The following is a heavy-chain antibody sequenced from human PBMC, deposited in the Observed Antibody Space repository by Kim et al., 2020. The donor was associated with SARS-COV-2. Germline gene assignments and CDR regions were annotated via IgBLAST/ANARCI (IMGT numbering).Heavy chain of an antibody. Sequence: GGSLRLSCAASGFTFSSYSMNWVRQAPGKGLEWVSYISSSSSTIYYADSVKGRFTISRDNAKNSLYLQMNSLRDEDTAVYYCARDEGEQWLVLKEDYGMDVWGQGTTVTVSS. CDR2: ISSSSSTI. D-gene: IGHD6-19*01. V-gene: IGHV3-48*02. CDR3: ARDEGEQWLVLKEDYGMDV. CDR1: GFTFSSYS. J-gene: IGHJ6*02.